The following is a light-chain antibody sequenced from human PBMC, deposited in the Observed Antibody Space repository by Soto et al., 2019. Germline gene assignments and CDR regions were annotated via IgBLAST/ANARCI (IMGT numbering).Light chain of an antibody. CDR2: GAS. J-gene: IGKJ1*01. V-gene: IGKV3-20*01. CDR1: QSVSSSY. CDR3: QQYGSLPWT. Sequence: EIVLTQSPGTLSLSPGERATLSCRASQSVSSSYLAWYQQKLGQAPRLLIYGASSRATGIPDRFSGSGSGTDLPLTISRLEPEDFAVYYCQQYGSLPWTFGQGTKVEIK.